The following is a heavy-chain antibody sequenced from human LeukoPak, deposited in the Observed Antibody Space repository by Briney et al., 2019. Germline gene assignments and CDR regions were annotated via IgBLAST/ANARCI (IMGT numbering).Heavy chain of an antibody. CDR1: GGSISSHY. V-gene: IGHV4-59*11. D-gene: IGHD3-10*01. Sequence: SETLSLTCTVSGGSISSHYWSWIRQPPGKELEWIGYIYYSGSTNYNPSLKSRVTISVDTSKNQFSLKLSSVTAADTAVYYCARDSPLERGDDAFDIWGQGTMVTVSS. CDR3: ARDSPLERGDDAFDI. J-gene: IGHJ3*02. CDR2: IYYSGST.